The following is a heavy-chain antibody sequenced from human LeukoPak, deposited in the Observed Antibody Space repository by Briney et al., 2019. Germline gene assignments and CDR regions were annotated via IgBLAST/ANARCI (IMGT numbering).Heavy chain of an antibody. V-gene: IGHV3-23*01. Sequence: GGSLRLSCAASGFTFSSYAMSWVRQAPGKGLEWVSAISGSGGSTYYADSVKGRFTISRDNSKNTLYLQTNSLRAEDTAVYYCAKAESNYGDYVPWDYWGQGTLVTVSS. CDR3: AKAESNYGDYVPWDY. CDR1: GFTFSSYA. CDR2: ISGSGGST. J-gene: IGHJ4*02. D-gene: IGHD4-17*01.